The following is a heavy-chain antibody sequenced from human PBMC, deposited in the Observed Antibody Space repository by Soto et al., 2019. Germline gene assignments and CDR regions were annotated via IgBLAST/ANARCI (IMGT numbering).Heavy chain of an antibody. V-gene: IGHV4-59*01. Sequence: SETLSLTCTVSGGSISSFYWSWIRQPPGKGLEWIGYIYYSGSTNYNPSLKSRVTISVDTSKNQFSLKLGSVTAADTAVYYCAGLGVVPAAIRYWGQGTLVTVSS. CDR3: AGLGVVPAAIRY. CDR1: GGSISSFY. D-gene: IGHD2-2*01. J-gene: IGHJ4*02. CDR2: IYYSGST.